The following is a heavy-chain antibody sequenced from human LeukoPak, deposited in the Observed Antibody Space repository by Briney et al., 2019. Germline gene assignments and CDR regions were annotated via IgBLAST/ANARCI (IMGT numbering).Heavy chain of an antibody. CDR1: GFTFINAW. CDR3: TTELVWFGVLAH. CDR2: IKSKTDGGTT. V-gene: IGHV3-15*01. J-gene: IGHJ4*02. Sequence: GGSLRLSCAASGFTFINAWMSWVRQAPGKGLEWVGRIKSKTDGGTTDYAAPVKDRFTISRDDSKSTLYLQMNSLQTEDTGVYYCTTELVWFGVLAHWGQGTLATVSS. D-gene: IGHD3-10*01.